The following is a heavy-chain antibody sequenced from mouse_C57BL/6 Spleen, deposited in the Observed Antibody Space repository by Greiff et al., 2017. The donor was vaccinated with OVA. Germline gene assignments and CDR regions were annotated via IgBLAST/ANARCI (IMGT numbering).Heavy chain of an antibody. CDR3: ERHEGMVTTAAFAY. D-gene: IGHD2-2*01. V-gene: IGHV5-6*01. CDR1: GFTFSSYG. CDR2: ISSGGSYT. J-gene: IGHJ3*01. Sequence: EVQLVESGGDLVKPGGSLKLSCAASGFTFSSYGMSWVRQTPDQRLEWVATISSGGSYTYYPDSVKGRFTISRDNAKNTLYLQMSSLKSEDTAMDYCERHEGMVTTAAFAYWGQGTLVTVSA.